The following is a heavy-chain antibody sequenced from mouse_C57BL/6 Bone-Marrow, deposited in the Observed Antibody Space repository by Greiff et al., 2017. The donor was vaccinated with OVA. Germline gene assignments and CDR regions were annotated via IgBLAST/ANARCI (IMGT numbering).Heavy chain of an antibody. CDR3: ARSPLLLRYAMDY. Sequence: QVQLQQPGAELVMPGASVKLSCKASGYTFTSYWMHWVKQRPGQGLEWIGEIDPSDSSTNYNQKFKGKSTLTVDKSSSTAYIQLSSLTSEDSAVYYCARSPLLLRYAMDYWGQGTSVTVSA. D-gene: IGHD1-1*01. CDR2: IDPSDSST. V-gene: IGHV1-69*01. CDR1: GYTFTSYW. J-gene: IGHJ4*01.